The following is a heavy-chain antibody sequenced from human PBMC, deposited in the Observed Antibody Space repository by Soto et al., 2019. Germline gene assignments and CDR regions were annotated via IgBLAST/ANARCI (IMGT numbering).Heavy chain of an antibody. CDR1: GFTFNNYA. CDR2: ISGGGDTT. J-gene: IGHJ4*02. Sequence: EVQLLESGGGLVQPGGSLRLSCAASGFTFNNYAITWVRQAPGKGLEWVSAISGGGDTTSYADSVKGRFTVSRDGSKNPLYMQMSSLRAEDTDLYYCAKGRGGSGSLTPRVDFWGQGTLVTVSS. V-gene: IGHV3-23*01. D-gene: IGHD3-10*01. CDR3: AKGRGGSGSLTPRVDF.